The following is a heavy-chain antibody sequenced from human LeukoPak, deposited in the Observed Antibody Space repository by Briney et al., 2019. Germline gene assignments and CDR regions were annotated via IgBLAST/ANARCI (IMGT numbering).Heavy chain of an antibody. CDR3: ARGWGLEDSGYYSYYFDY. CDR2: INPNSGGT. D-gene: IGHD3-22*01. Sequence: RMGWINPNSGGTNYAQKFQGRVTMTRDTSISTAYMELSRLRSDDTAVYYCARGWGLEDSGYYSYYFDYWGQGTLVTVSS. J-gene: IGHJ4*02. V-gene: IGHV1-2*02.